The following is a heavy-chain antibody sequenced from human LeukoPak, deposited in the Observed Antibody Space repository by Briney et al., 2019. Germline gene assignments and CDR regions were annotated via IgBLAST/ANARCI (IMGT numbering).Heavy chain of an antibody. Sequence: GASVTVSCKASGGTFSSYAISWVRQAPGQGLEWMGRIIPILGIANYAQKFQGRVTITADKSTSTAYMELSSLRSEDTAVYYCARDFNEGGGAFDIWGQGTMVTVSS. CDR3: ARDFNEGGGAFDI. CDR2: IIPILGIA. D-gene: IGHD1-1*01. J-gene: IGHJ3*02. CDR1: GGTFSSYA. V-gene: IGHV1-69*04.